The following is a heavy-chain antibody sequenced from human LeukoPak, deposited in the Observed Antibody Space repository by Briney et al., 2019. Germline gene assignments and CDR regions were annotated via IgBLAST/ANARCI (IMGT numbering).Heavy chain of an antibody. D-gene: IGHD3-10*01. CDR2: ISDSGGTT. CDR1: GITLSNYG. J-gene: IGHJ4*02. V-gene: IGHV3-23*01. CDR3: AKRGVVIRVILVGFHKQAYYFDS. Sequence: AGGSLRLSRAVSGITLSNYGMSWVRQAPGKGLEWVAGISDSGGTTNYADSVKGRFTISRDNSKNTLYLQMNSLRAEDTAVYFCAKRGVVIRVILVGFHKQAYYFDSWGQGALVTVSS.